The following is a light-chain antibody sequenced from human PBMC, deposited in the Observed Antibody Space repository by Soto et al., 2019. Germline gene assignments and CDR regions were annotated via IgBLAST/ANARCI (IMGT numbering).Light chain of an antibody. CDR2: GVS. Sequence: DTVLTQFPATLSLSPGERATLSCRASQSVGGNYLAWYQQKSGQPPLLLVFGVSTRASGIPDRFSGSGSGTDFTLTISSLEPEAFAVYSCQLTAGLRKWSFGQGTKVEIK. V-gene: IGKV3-20*01. J-gene: IGKJ1*01. CDR3: QLTAGLRKWS. CDR1: QSVGGNY.